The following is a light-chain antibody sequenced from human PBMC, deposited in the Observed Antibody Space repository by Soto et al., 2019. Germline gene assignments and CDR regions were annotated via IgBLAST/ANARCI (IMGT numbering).Light chain of an antibody. V-gene: IGKV1-5*01. CDR2: DAS. CDR3: QLYNSYPWT. CDR1: QSISSW. Sequence: DIQMTQSPSTLSASVGDRVTITCRASQSISSWLAWYQQKPGKATKLLIYDASSLESGVPSRFSGSGSRTEFTLTISSLQPDHFATYSCQLYNSYPWTFGQSTKEEMK. J-gene: IGKJ1*01.